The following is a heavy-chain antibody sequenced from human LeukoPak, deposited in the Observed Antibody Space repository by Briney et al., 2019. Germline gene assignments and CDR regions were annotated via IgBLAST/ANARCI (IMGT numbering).Heavy chain of an antibody. Sequence: PSETLSLTCAVYGGSFSGYYWSWIRQPPGKGLEWIGDINHSGSTNYNPSLKNRLTISVDTSKNQFSLKLSSVTAAETAVYYCARPKGRQGRVAYFKHWGQGTLVTVSS. J-gene: IGHJ1*01. CDR2: INHSGST. CDR3: ARPKGRQGRVAYFKH. V-gene: IGHV4-34*01. CDR1: GGSFSGYY.